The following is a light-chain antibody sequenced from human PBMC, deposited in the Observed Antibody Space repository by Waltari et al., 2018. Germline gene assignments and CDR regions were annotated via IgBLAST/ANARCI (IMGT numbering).Light chain of an antibody. CDR1: SSNIGSNP. V-gene: IGLV1-44*01. J-gene: IGLJ7*01. Sequence: QSVLTQPPSASGTPGLRFPISCSGSSSNIGSNPVNWYQQLPGTAPKLLIYSNNQRPSGVPDRFSGSKSGTSASLAISGLQSEDEADYYCATWDDSLNAAVFGGGTQLSVL. CDR3: ATWDDSLNAAV. CDR2: SNN.